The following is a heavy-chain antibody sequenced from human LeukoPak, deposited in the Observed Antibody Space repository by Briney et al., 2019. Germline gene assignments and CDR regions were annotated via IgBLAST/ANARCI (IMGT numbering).Heavy chain of an antibody. CDR1: GFTFSSYA. D-gene: IGHD2-2*01. CDR3: ASNIVVVPAAPYTARYWFDP. Sequence: GGSLRLSCAASGFTFSSYAMSWVLQAPGKGLEWVSAISGSGGSTYYADSVKGRFTISRDNSKNTLYLQMNSLRAEDTAVYYCASNIVVVPAAPYTARYWFDPWGQGTLVTVSS. CDR2: ISGSGGST. J-gene: IGHJ5*02. V-gene: IGHV3-23*01.